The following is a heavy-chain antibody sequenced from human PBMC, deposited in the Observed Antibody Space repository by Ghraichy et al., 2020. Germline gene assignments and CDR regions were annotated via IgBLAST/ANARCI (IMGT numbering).Heavy chain of an antibody. V-gene: IGHV3-66*01. CDR1: GFTVSSNY. CDR2: IYSGGST. CDR3: ARDGGYSSSPAALDY. D-gene: IGHD6-13*01. Sequence: GGSLRLSCAASGFTVSSNYMSWVRQAPGKGLEWVSVIYSGGSTYYADSVKGRFTISRDNSKNTLYLQMNSLRAEDTAVYYCARDGGYSSSPAALDYWGQGTLVTVSS. J-gene: IGHJ4*02.